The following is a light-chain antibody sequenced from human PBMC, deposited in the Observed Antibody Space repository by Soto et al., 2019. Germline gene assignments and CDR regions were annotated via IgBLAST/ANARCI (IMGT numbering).Light chain of an antibody. J-gene: IGKJ3*01. V-gene: IGKV3-20*01. CDR1: QSGSSNY. CDR3: QQYGSKPFT. Sequence: EIVVTQSPGTLSLSPGERATLSCRASQSGSSNYLAWYQQKPGQAPRLLIYGASSRASDITDMFSGSGSGTDFTLIISRLEPEDFAMYYCQQYGSKPFTFGPGTKVDVK. CDR2: GAS.